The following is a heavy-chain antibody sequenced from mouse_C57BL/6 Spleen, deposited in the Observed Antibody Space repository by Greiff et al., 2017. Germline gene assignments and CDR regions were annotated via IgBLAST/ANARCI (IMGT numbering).Heavy chain of an antibody. J-gene: IGHJ4*01. V-gene: IGHV1-19*01. CDR2: INPYNGGT. Sequence: EVQLQQSGPVLVKPGASVKMSCKASGYTFTDYYMNWVKQSHGKSLEWIGVINPYNGGTSYNQKFKGKATLTVDKSSSTAYMELNSLTSEDSAVYYCATPNWAYYAMDYWGQGTSVTVSS. CDR3: ATPNWAYYAMDY. CDR1: GYTFTDYY. D-gene: IGHD4-1*01.